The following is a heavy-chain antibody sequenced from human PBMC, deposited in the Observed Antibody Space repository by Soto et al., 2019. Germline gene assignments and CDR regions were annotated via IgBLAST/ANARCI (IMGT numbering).Heavy chain of an antibody. CDR1: GFAFDYYV. D-gene: IGHD6-13*01. CDR3: AKGGSAALIAPSGRDNWFDP. V-gene: IGHV3-9*01. Sequence: GGSLRLSCAASGFAFDYYVMHWVRQPPGRGLEWVSGITWNGGTIRYVDSVKGRFTISRDNAENSLYLQMNSLRPEDTAVYYCAKGGSAALIAPSGRDNWFDPWGQGTQVTVSS. CDR2: ITWNGGTI. J-gene: IGHJ5*02.